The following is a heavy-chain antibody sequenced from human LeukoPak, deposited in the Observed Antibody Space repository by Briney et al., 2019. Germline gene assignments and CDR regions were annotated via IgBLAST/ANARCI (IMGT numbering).Heavy chain of an antibody. V-gene: IGHV3-9*01. CDR3: AKDLMVRGGRSRFGMDV. Sequence: GGSLRLSCAGSGFTFDDYAMEWVRQAPGKGVEGVWGISWKSGSIVYADSVKGRFTISTHTPKTSLYLQMNSLRAEDTALYYCAKDLMVRGGRSRFGMDVWGQGTPVTVSS. CDR1: GFTFDDYA. CDR2: ISWKSGSI. D-gene: IGHD3-10*01. J-gene: IGHJ6*02.